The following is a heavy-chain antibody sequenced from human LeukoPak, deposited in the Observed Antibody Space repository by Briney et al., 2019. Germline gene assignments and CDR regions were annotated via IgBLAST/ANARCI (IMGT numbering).Heavy chain of an antibody. CDR3: ARALDSYDSSIYFDY. D-gene: IGHD3-22*01. Sequence: GGSLRLSCAASGFTFSSYAMSWVRQAPGKGLEWVSAISGSGGSTYYADSVKGRFTITRDNSKNTLYLQMNSLRAEDTAVYYCARALDSYDSSIYFDYWGQGTLVTVSS. V-gene: IGHV3-23*01. CDR2: ISGSGGST. CDR1: GFTFSSYA. J-gene: IGHJ4*02.